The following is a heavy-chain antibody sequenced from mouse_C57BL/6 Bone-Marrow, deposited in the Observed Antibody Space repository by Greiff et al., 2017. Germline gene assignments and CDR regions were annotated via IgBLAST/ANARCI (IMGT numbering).Heavy chain of an antibody. J-gene: IGHJ1*03. Sequence: EVQLQESGGGLVQPGGSLKLSCAASGFTFSDYGMAWVRQAPRKGPEWVAFISNLAYSIYYADTVTGRFTISRENAKNTLYLEMSSLRSEDTARYYCARQNYDYDVGYFDVWGTGTTVTVSS. CDR1: GFTFSDYG. D-gene: IGHD2-4*01. CDR2: ISNLAYSI. V-gene: IGHV5-15*01. CDR3: ARQNYDYDVGYFDV.